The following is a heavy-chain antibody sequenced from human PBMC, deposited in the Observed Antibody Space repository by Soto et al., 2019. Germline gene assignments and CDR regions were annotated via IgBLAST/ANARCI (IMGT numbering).Heavy chain of an antibody. CDR1: GGSFSGYY. V-gene: IGHV4-34*01. CDR3: ARGRQLWSVGIYYYGMDV. Sequence: PSETLSLTCAVYGGSFSGYYWSWIRQPPGKGLEWIGEINHSGSTNYNPSLKSRVTISVDTSKNQFSLKLSSVTAADTAVYYCARGRQLWSVGIYYYGMDVCGQGTTVTVSS. CDR2: INHSGST. J-gene: IGHJ6*02. D-gene: IGHD5-18*01.